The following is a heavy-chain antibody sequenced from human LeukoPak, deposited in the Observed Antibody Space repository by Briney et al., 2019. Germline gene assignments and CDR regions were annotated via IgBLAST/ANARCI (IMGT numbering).Heavy chain of an antibody. CDR2: ISGSGGST. D-gene: IGHD3-9*01. Sequence: GGSPRLSCAASGFTFSSYAMSWVRQAPGKGLEWVSAISGSGGSTYYADSVKGRFTISRDNSKNTLYLQMNSLRAEDTAVYYCAKGVGLRYFDWLLGGGQFDYWGQGTLVTVSS. V-gene: IGHV3-23*01. CDR3: AKGVGLRYFDWLLGGGQFDY. J-gene: IGHJ4*02. CDR1: GFTFSSYA.